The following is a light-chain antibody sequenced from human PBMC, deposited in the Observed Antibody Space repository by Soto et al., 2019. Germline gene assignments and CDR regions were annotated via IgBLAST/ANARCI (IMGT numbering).Light chain of an antibody. CDR3: SSYTSSSAWV. CDR2: DVS. Sequence: QAVVTQPASVSGSPGQSITISCTGTSSDVGGYNYVSWYQQHPGKAPKLMIYDVSDRPSGASNRFSGSKSGNTASLTISGLQAEDEADYYCSSYTSSSAWVFGGGTKLTVL. CDR1: SSDVGGYNY. J-gene: IGLJ3*02. V-gene: IGLV2-14*01.